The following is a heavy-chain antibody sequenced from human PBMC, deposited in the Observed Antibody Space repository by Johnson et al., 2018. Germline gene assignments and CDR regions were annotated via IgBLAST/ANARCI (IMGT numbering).Heavy chain of an antibody. CDR3: AMRPQPDRPPGGPYFDF. CDR2: IWYDGSNK. D-gene: IGHD1-26*01. V-gene: IGHV3-33*01. J-gene: IGHJ3*01. CDR1: GFVFNSHG. Sequence: QVQLVESGGGAVQPGSSXRLSCTASGFVFNSHGMHWVRQAPGKGPEWVASIWYDGSNKYYADSVQGRFTISRDNSKNPLYLQMNIPKVGDTAVYYFAMRPQPDRPPGGPYFDFLGQGTMVAVSS.